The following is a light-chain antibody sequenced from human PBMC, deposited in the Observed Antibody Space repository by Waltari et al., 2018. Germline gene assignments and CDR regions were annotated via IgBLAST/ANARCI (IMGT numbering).Light chain of an antibody. CDR3: AAWDDSLNGWV. V-gene: IGLV1-44*01. CDR1: SSHIGSNT. J-gene: IGLJ3*02. CDR2: SNN. Sequence: QSVLPQPPSASGTPGQRVTISCSGSSSHIGSNTVTWYQQLPGTAPKPLIYSNNQRPSGVPDRLSGSNSGTSASLAISGLQSEDEADYYCAAWDDSLNGWVFGGGTTRTVL.